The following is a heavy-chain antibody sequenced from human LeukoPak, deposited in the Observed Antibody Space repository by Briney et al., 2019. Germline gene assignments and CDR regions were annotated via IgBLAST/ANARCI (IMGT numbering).Heavy chain of an antibody. V-gene: IGHV1-2*02. CDR3: ARGIVVVPAAMSHP. D-gene: IGHD2-2*01. CDR1: GYTFTGYY. J-gene: IGHJ5*02. Sequence: GASVTVSCKASGYTFTGYYMHWVRQAPGQGLEWMGWINPNSGGTKYAQKFQGRVTMTRDTSISTAYMELSRLRSDDTAVYYCARGIVVVPAAMSHPWGQGTLVTVSS. CDR2: INPNSGGT.